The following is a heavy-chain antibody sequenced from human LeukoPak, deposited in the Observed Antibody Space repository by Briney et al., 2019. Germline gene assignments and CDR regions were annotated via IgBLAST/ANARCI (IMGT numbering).Heavy chain of an antibody. CDR1: GYTFTSYG. CDR2: ISAYNGNT. CDR3: ARGGYYYDSSGYEEDY. V-gene: IGHV1-18*01. D-gene: IGHD3-22*01. J-gene: IGHJ4*02. Sequence: ASVKVSCTASGYTFTSYGISWVRQAPGQGLEWMGWISAYNGNTNYAQKLQGRVTMTTDTSTSTAYMELRSLRSDDTAVYYCARGGYYYDSSGYEEDYWGQGTLVTVSS.